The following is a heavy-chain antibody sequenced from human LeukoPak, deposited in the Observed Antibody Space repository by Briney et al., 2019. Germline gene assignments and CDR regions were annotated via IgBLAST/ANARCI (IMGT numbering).Heavy chain of an antibody. V-gene: IGHV1-69*10. Sequence: GASVKVSCKASGGTFSSYAISWVRQAPGQGLERMGRIIPILGIANYAQKFQGRVTITADKSTSTAYMGLSSLRSEDTAVYYCARDPVGVLGYCSGGSCYSLLGWFDPWGQGTLVTVSS. CDR1: GGTFSSYA. J-gene: IGHJ5*02. CDR2: IIPILGIA. D-gene: IGHD2-15*01. CDR3: ARDPVGVLGYCSGGSCYSLLGWFDP.